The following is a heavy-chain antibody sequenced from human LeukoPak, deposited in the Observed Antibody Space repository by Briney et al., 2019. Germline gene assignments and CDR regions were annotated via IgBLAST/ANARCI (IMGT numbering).Heavy chain of an antibody. Sequence: GGSLRLSCAASGLTFSNYAMSWVRQAPGKGLEWVSVISATGYTTYYADFVKGRFTISRDNSKNTLYLQMNSLSPEDTAVYYCAKDRYYNSIEFYMDVWGKGTTVTASS. J-gene: IGHJ6*03. CDR1: GLTFSNYA. D-gene: IGHD3-22*01. CDR2: ISATGYTT. V-gene: IGHV3-23*01. CDR3: AKDRYYNSIEFYMDV.